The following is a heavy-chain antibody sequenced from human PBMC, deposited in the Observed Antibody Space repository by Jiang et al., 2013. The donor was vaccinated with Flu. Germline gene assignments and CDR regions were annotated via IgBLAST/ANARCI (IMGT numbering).Heavy chain of an antibody. D-gene: IGHD6-13*01. CDR2: ISGSGGST. CDR1: GFTFRSYD. Sequence: VQLLESGGGLVQPGGSLRLSCAASGFTFRSYDMSWVRQAPGKGLEWVSAISGSGGSTYYADSVKGRFTISRDNSKNTLYLQMNSLRAEDTAVYYCAKYYGRSWSNFDYWGQGTLVTVSS. V-gene: IGHV3-23*01. CDR3: AKYYGRSWSNFDY. J-gene: IGHJ4*02.